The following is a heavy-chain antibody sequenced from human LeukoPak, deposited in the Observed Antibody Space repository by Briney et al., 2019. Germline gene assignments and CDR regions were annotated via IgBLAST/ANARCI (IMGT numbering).Heavy chain of an antibody. D-gene: IGHD3-22*01. CDR3: AKSGRVFDTSGYYWFPN. J-gene: IGHJ4*02. Sequence: PGGSLRLSCAASGFTFSGYAMSWVRQAPGKGLEWVSSISGRGANTHYADSVKGRFTISGDYSKNTLNLQMNSLRAEDTAEYYCAKSGRVFDTSGYYWFPNWGQGILVTVSS. V-gene: IGHV3-23*01. CDR1: GFTFSGYA. CDR2: ISGRGANT.